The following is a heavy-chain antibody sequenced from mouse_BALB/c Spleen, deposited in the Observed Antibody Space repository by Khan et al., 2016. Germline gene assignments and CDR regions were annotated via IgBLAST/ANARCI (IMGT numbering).Heavy chain of an antibody. V-gene: IGHV3-2*02. CDR2: ISYSGST. CDR3: ARYGSRYERTWFAY. J-gene: IGHJ3*01. CDR1: GYSITSDYA. D-gene: IGHD1-1*01. Sequence: EVQLQESGPGLVKPSQSLSLTCTVTGYSITSDYAWNWIRQFPGNKLEWMGYISYSGSTSYNPSLNSRISITRDTSKNQFFLQLNSVTTEDKATYHCARYGSRYERTWFAYWVQGTLVTVSA.